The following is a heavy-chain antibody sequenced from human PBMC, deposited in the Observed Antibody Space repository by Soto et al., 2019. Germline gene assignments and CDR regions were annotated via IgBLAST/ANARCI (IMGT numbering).Heavy chain of an antibody. CDR3: AKGMYYDFWSGSRTSYYYGLDV. V-gene: IGHV3-23*01. CDR1: GLTSSTYG. D-gene: IGHD3-3*01. CDR2: ISGGGGST. Sequence: PGGSLRLSCAASGLTSSTYGMSWVRQAPGKGLEWVSGISGGGGSTYYADSVKGRFTISRDNSKKTLFLQMNSLRAEDTALYYCAKGMYYDFWSGSRTSYYYGLDVWGQGTTVTVSS. J-gene: IGHJ6*02.